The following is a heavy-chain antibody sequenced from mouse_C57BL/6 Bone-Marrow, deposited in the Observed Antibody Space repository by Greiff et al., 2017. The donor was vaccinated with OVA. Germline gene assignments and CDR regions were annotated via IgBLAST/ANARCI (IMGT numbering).Heavy chain of an antibody. J-gene: IGHJ3*01. CDR2: IDPSDSYT. Sequence: VQLQQPGAELVKPGASVKLSCKASGYTFTSYWMQWVKQRPGQGLEWIGEIDPSDSYTNYNQKFKGKATLTVDTSSSTAYMQLSSLTSEDSAVYYCARSGIYYGNYEGFAYWGQGTLVTVSA. V-gene: IGHV1-50*01. CDR1: GYTFTSYW. D-gene: IGHD2-1*01. CDR3: ARSGIYYGNYEGFAY.